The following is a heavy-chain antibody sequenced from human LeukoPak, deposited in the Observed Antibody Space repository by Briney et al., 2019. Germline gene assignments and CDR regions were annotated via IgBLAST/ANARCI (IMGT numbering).Heavy chain of an antibody. CDR2: ITPILGIA. Sequence: SVKVSCKASGGTFSSYAISWVRQAPGQGLEWMGRITPILGIANYAQKFQGRVTITADKSTSTAYMELSSLRSEDTAVYYCARAVVPAATAWFDPWGQGTLVTVSS. CDR3: ARAVVPAATAWFDP. J-gene: IGHJ5*02. V-gene: IGHV1-69*04. CDR1: GGTFSSYA. D-gene: IGHD2-2*01.